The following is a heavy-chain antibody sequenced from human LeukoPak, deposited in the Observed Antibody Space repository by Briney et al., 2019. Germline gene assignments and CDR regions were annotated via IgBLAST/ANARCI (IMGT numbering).Heavy chain of an antibody. CDR3: ATEMVNGSGSYYT. Sequence: AASVKVSCKASGYTFTGYYMHWVRQAPGQGLEWMGWINPNSGGTNYAQKFQGRVTMTRDTSISTAYMELSRLRSDDTAVYYCATEMVNGSGSYYTWGQGTLVTVSS. CDR2: INPNSGGT. V-gene: IGHV1-2*02. D-gene: IGHD3-10*01. CDR1: GYTFTGYY. J-gene: IGHJ5*02.